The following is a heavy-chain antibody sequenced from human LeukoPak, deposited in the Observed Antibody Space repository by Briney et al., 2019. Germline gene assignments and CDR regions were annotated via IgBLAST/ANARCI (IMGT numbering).Heavy chain of an antibody. CDR3: ATEPESSGWYGHFDY. CDR2: ISGSGRNT. J-gene: IGHJ4*02. V-gene: IGHV3-23*01. D-gene: IGHD6-19*01. Sequence: GGSLRVSCAASGFTFSSYAMSWVRQVPGKGLEWVSGISGSGRNTYYADSVKGRFTTSRDNSKNTVYLQMNSLRAEDTAVYYCATEPESSGWYGHFDYCGQGTLVTVSS. CDR1: GFTFSSYA.